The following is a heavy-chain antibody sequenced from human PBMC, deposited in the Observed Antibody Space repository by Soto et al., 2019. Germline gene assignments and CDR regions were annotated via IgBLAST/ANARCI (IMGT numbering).Heavy chain of an antibody. CDR2: INQNGGQK. V-gene: IGHV3-7*01. D-gene: IGHD1-26*01. CDR3: VTWEDEADEDYFHH. J-gene: IGHJ1*01. Sequence: EVQLVESGGGLVQPGGSLRLSCAASGFRFTSSWMSWVRQAPGKGLEWVAHINQNGGQKYYVDSAKGRFTISRDNAKTALYVQMNSLRVEDTAVCYFVTWEDEADEDYFHHWGQGTLVTVSS. CDR1: GFRFTSSW.